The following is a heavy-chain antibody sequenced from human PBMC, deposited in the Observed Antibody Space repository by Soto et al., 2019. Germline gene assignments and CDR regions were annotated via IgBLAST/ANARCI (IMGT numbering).Heavy chain of an antibody. CDR1: GFTVSSNY. CDR3: AREQKMGDYGDYVGYYYGMDV. J-gene: IGHJ6*02. CDR2: IYSGGST. D-gene: IGHD4-17*01. V-gene: IGHV3-53*02. Sequence: EVQLVETGGGLIQPGGSLRLSCAASGFTVSSNYMSWVRQAPGKGLEWVSVIYSGGSTYYADCVKGRFTISRDNSKNTLYLQMNSLRAEDTAVYYCAREQKMGDYGDYVGYYYGMDVWGQGTTVTVSS.